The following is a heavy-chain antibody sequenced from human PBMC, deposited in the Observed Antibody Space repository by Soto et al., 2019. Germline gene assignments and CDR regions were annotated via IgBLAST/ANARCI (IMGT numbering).Heavy chain of an antibody. CDR3: ARHEGNGNVWPLDY. CDR2: LHYSGST. V-gene: IGHV4-39*01. CDR1: GDSIGTTHSY. D-gene: IGHD2-8*01. J-gene: IGHJ4*02. Sequence: SETLSLTCTVSGDSIGTTHSYWAWIRQSPGKGLEWIGNLHYSGSTYYMPSLRSRFTLSVDTSKNQFSLRLTSVTAEDTAVYYCARHEGNGNVWPLDYWGQGILVTVSS.